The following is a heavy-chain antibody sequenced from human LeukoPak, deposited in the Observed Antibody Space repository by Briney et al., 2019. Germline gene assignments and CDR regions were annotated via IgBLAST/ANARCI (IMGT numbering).Heavy chain of an antibody. J-gene: IGHJ4*02. V-gene: IGHV1-18*01. CDR1: GYTFTSYG. CDR2: ISAYNGNT. D-gene: IGHD3-22*01. Sequence: ASVKVSCKASGYTFTSYGISWVRQAPGQGLEWMGWISAYNGNTNYAQKLQGRVTMTTDTSTSTAYMELRSLRSDDTAVYYCARDRSRYYYGSSGSDYWGQGTLVTVSS. CDR3: ARDRSRYYYGSSGSDY.